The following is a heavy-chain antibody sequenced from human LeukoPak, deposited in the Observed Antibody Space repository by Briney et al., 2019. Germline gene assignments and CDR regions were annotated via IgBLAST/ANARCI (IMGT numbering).Heavy chain of an antibody. CDR3: ARDEAPPDYYDSSGYYPFDY. CDR2: ISSSGSTI. J-gene: IGHJ4*02. Sequence: GGSLRLSCAASGFTFSSYEMNWVRQAPGKGLEWASYISSSGSTIYYADSVKGRFTISRDNAKDSLYLQMNSLRAEDTAVYYCARDEAPPDYYDSSGYYPFDYWGQGTLVTVSS. CDR1: GFTFSSYE. V-gene: IGHV3-48*03. D-gene: IGHD3-22*01.